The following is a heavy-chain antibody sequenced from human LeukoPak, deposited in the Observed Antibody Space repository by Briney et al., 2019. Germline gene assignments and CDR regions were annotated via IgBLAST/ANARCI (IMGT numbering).Heavy chain of an antibody. CDR1: GYSISSGYY. V-gene: IGHV4-38-2*02. J-gene: IGHJ3*02. CDR2: IYHSWTT. CDR3: ARVGPLRMIEWELRGTFDI. D-gene: IGHD1-26*01. Sequence: SETLSLTCTVSGYSISSGYYWGWIRQPPGKGLEWIGSIYHSWTTYSNPSLKRRVTISVDTSKNQFSLKLSSVTAADTAVYYCARVGPLRMIEWELRGTFDIWGQGTMVTVSP.